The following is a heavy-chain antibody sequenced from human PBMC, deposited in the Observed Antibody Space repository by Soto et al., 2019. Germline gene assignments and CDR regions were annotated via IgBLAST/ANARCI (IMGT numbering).Heavy chain of an antibody. CDR2: ISGSGGRT. CDR1: GFTFSTYA. D-gene: IGHD3-10*01. Sequence: EVQLLESGGVLVQPGGSLRLSCAASGFTFSTYAMTWVRPAPGKGLEWVSSISGSGGRTYYADSVKGRFTISRDNSKNTLYLQTNSLRAEDTAVYYCAKAGDYHGSESYFPLDYWGQGTLVPVSS. V-gene: IGHV3-23*01. J-gene: IGHJ4*02. CDR3: AKAGDYHGSESYFPLDY.